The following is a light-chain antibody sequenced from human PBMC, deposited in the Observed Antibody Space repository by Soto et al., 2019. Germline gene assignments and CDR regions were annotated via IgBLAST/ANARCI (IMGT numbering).Light chain of an antibody. J-gene: IGLJ1*01. V-gene: IGLV2-14*01. CDR1: SSDVGNYKY. CDR2: EVS. Sequence: QSALTQPASVSGSPGQSITISCTGTSSDVGNYKYVSWYQQHPGKAPKLMIYEVSNRPSGVSNRFSGSKSGNTASLTISGLQAEDETDYYCFSYAGRSTDSYVFGSGTKLTVL. CDR3: FSYAGRSTDSYV.